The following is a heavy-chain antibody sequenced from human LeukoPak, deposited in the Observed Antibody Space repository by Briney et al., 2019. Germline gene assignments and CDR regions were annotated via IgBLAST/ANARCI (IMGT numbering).Heavy chain of an antibody. J-gene: IGHJ4*02. D-gene: IGHD1-26*01. V-gene: IGHV3-48*01. CDR1: GFTFSSYG. CDR2: ISSSGTTI. Sequence: GGSLRLSCAASGFTFSSYGMSWVRQAPGKGLEWISYISSSGTTIYYADSVKGRFTISRDNSKNTVYLQMSSLRAEDTAVYYCAKDMGGLLAKHYLDYWGQGTLITVSS. CDR3: AKDMGGLLAKHYLDY.